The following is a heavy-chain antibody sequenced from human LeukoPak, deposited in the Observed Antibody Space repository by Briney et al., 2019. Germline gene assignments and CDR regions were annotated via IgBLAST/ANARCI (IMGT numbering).Heavy chain of an antibody. J-gene: IGHJ5*02. D-gene: IGHD3-22*01. CDR1: GFTFDDYA. CDR2: ISWNSGGI. Sequence: PGGSLRLSCAASGFTFDDYAMHWVRQAPGKGLEWVSGISWNSGGIGYADSVKGRFTISRDNAKNSLYLQMNSLRAEDMALYYCAKDSRYDSSGYYESWGQGTLVTVSS. CDR3: AKDSRYDSSGYYES. V-gene: IGHV3-9*03.